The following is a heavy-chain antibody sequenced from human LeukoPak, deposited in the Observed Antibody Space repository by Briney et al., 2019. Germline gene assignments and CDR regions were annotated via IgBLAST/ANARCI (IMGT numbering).Heavy chain of an antibody. D-gene: IGHD2-2*01. CDR1: GFTFSSYG. J-gene: IGHJ4*02. CDR3: ARDSGPIVVVPAAMDRGGGYFDY. Sequence: PGGSLRLSCAASGFTFSSYGMHWVRQAPGKGLEWVAVISYDGSNKYYADSVKGRFTISRDNSKNTLYLQMNSLRAEDTAVYYCARDSGPIVVVPAAMDRGGGYFDYWGQGTLVTVSS. CDR2: ISYDGSNK. V-gene: IGHV3-30*03.